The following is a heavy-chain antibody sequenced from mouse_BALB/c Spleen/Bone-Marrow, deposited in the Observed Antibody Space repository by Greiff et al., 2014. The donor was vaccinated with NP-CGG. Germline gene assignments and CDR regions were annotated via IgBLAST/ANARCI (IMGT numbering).Heavy chain of an antibody. J-gene: IGHJ4*01. CDR1: GYTFTDYV. V-gene: IGHV1-77*01. D-gene: IGHD2-14*01. CDR2: IYPGSGST. CDR3: ASRGEVRRHYYAMDY. Sequence: VQLVESGPELVKPGASVKMSCKASGYTFTDYVISWVKQRTGQGLEWIGEIYPGSGSTYYNGKFKGKATLTADKSSNTAYMQLSSLTSEDSAVYFCASRGEVRRHYYAMDYWGQGTSVTVSS.